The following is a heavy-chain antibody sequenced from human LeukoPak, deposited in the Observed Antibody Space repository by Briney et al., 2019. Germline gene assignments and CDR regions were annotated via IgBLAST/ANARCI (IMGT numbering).Heavy chain of an antibody. CDR2: INPNNGGT. J-gene: IGHJ4*02. CDR3: ARDETNREIRFLVVI. CDR1: GYTFTGYY. D-gene: IGHD3-22*01. V-gene: IGHV1-2*06. Sequence: ASVKVSCKASGYTFTGYYMHWVRQAPGQGLEWMGRINPNNGGTNYAQKFQGRVTMTGDTSTSTVYMELSSLRSEDTAVYYCARDETNREIRFLVVIWGQGTLVTVSS.